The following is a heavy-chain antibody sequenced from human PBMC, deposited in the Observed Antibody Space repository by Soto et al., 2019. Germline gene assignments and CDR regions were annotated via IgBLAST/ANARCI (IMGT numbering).Heavy chain of an antibody. Sequence: QLQLQESGPGLMKPSETLSLTCSVSGDSINSDKYYWGWIRQPPGKGLEWVGSIYFCGNTYYNPSLQTRVTISLDKSNSQFSLKLNSVTAADSAVYFCARLEGLATISYYFDFWGQGALVTVSS. CDR2: IYFCGNT. CDR3: ARLEGLATISYYFDF. V-gene: IGHV4-39*01. D-gene: IGHD3-9*01. J-gene: IGHJ4*02. CDR1: GDSINSDKYY.